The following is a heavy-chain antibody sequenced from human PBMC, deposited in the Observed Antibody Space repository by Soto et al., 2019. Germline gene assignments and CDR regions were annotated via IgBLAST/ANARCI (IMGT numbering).Heavy chain of an antibody. D-gene: IGHD3-22*01. Sequence: ASVKVSCKASGYTFTSYAMHWVRQAPGQRLEWMGWINAGNGNTKYSQKFQGRVTITRDTSASTAYMELSSLRSEDTAVYYCARDLTYYYDSSGYYYDYWGQGTLVTVSS. CDR2: INAGNGNT. CDR1: GYTFTSYA. J-gene: IGHJ4*02. V-gene: IGHV1-3*01. CDR3: ARDLTYYYDSSGYYYDY.